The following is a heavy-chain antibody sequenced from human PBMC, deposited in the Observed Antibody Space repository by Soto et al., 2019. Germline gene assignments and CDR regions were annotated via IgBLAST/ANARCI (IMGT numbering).Heavy chain of an antibody. D-gene: IGHD6-13*01. J-gene: IGHJ6*02. Sequence: SVKVSCKVSGYTLAELSMHWVRQAPGKGLEWMGGFDPEDGEKIYAQKFQGRVTMTEDTSTDTAYMELSSLRSEDTAVYYCATNKVAGRRYSSSWYHYDLDVWGQGTTVTVSS. CDR2: FDPEDGEK. V-gene: IGHV1-24*01. CDR3: ATNKVAGRRYSSSWYHYDLDV. CDR1: GYTLAELS.